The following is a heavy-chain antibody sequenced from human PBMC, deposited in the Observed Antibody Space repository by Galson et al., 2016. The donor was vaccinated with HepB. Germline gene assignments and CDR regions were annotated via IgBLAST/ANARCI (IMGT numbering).Heavy chain of an antibody. CDR1: GYTLTWYY. V-gene: IGHV1-46*01. Sequence: SVKVSCKASGYTLTWYYMDWVRQAPGQGLEWMGVINPSGGSATYAQKFQGRVTLTSDASTSTVYMELSSLRFEDTAVYYCARDINPGYYYDSGTAFDGMDVWGQGTTVIVSS. D-gene: IGHD3-22*01. J-gene: IGHJ6*02. CDR3: ARDINPGYYYDSGTAFDGMDV. CDR2: INPSGGSA.